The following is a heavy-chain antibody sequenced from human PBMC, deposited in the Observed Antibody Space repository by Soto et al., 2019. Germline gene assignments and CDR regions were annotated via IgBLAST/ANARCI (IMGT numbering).Heavy chain of an antibody. J-gene: IGHJ6*02. D-gene: IGHD6-19*01. Sequence: GGSLRLSCAASGFTFSSYSMDWVRQAPGKGLELVSYISRSSINIFYADSVKGRFTISRDNAKNSLFLQMNRLRDEDTAVYYCAGLNSGWTPPLYYYGMDVWGQGTTVTVSS. CDR2: ISRSSINI. CDR3: AGLNSGWTPPLYYYGMDV. V-gene: IGHV3-48*02. CDR1: GFTFSSYS.